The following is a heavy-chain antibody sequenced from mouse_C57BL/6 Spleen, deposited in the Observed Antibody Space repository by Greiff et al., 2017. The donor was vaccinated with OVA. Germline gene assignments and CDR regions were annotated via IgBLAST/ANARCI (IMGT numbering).Heavy chain of an antibody. D-gene: IGHD1-1*01. CDR3: TIHYYGSSYVDY. CDR2: IDPENGDT. J-gene: IGHJ2*01. V-gene: IGHV14-4*01. Sequence: VQLKQSGAELVRPGASVKLSCTASGFNIKDDYMHWVKQRPEQGLEWIGWIDPENGDTEYASKFQGKATITADTSSNTAYLQLSSLTSEDTAVYYCTIHYYGSSYVDYWGQGTTLTVSS. CDR1: GFNIKDDY.